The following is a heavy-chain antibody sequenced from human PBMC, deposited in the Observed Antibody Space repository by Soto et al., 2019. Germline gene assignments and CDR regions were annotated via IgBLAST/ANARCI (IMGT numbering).Heavy chain of an antibody. CDR3: ARHESGIAAGNWFDP. CDR1: GFTFSSYG. V-gene: IGHV3-33*01. D-gene: IGHD6-13*01. CDR2: IWYDGSNK. J-gene: IGHJ5*02. Sequence: QVQLVESGGGVVQPGRSLRLSCAASGFTFSSYGMHWVRQAPGKGLEWVAVIWYDGSNKYYADSVKGRFTISRDNSQNTLYLQMNSLRAEDTAVYYCARHESGIAAGNWFDPWGQGTLVTVSS.